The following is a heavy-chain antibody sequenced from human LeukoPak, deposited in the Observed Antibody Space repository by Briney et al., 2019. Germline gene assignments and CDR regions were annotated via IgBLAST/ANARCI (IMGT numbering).Heavy chain of an antibody. CDR1: GDSITNQY. Sequence: PSETLSLTCAISGDSITNQYWSWIRQPPGKGLEWIGLMSDSGNTKFHPSLMSRVTMSVDRSKNQVSLKLTSVTAADTAVYYCARVSLYDSSASFFASYYYYMDVWGKGTTVTVSS. D-gene: IGHD3-22*01. CDR2: MSDSGNT. V-gene: IGHV4-59*11. CDR3: ARVSLYDSSASFFASYYYYMDV. J-gene: IGHJ6*03.